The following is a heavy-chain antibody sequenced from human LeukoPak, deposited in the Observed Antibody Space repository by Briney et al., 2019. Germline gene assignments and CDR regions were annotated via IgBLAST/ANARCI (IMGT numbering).Heavy chain of an antibody. V-gene: IGHV4-59*01. CDR3: ARWGAMAQEGTYWYFDL. CDR2: IYYSGST. Sequence: PSETLSLACTVSGGSISSYYWSWIRQPPGKGLEWIGYIYYSGSTNYNPSLKSRVTISVDTSKNQSSLKLSSVTAADTAVYYCARWGAMAQEGTYWYFDLWGRGTLVTVSS. J-gene: IGHJ2*01. CDR1: GGSISSYY. D-gene: IGHD3-16*01.